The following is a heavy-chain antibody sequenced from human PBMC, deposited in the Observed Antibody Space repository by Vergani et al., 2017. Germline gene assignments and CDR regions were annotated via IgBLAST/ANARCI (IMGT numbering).Heavy chain of an antibody. CDR2: ISWRSGSI. V-gene: IGHV3-9*01. Sequence: EVQLVESGGGLVQPGRSLRLSCAASGFTFDDYAMHWVRQAPGKGLEWVSGISWRSGSIGYADSVKGRFTISRDNAKNSLYLQMNSLRAEDTALYYCAKVHPPNWDLLYFDYWGQGTLVTVSS. CDR3: AKVHPPNWDLLYFDY. CDR1: GFTFDDYA. J-gene: IGHJ4*02. D-gene: IGHD7-27*01.